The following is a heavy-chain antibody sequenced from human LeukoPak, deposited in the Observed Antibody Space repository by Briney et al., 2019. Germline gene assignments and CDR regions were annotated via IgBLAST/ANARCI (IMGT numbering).Heavy chain of an antibody. CDR2: INPDGSST. V-gene: IGHV3-74*01. Sequence: PGGSLRLSRVASGFTFSSYWMHWVRQGPGKGLVWVSLINPDGSSTNYADSVKGRFTISRDNAKNTVYLQMNSLRPEDTAVYYCVRYGSFSHWGQGTLVTVSS. J-gene: IGHJ4*02. CDR1: GFTFSSYW. D-gene: IGHD2-15*01. CDR3: VRYGSFSH.